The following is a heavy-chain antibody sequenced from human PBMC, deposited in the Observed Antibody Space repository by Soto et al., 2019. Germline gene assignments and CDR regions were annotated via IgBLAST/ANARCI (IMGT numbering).Heavy chain of an antibody. D-gene: IGHD2-8*02. J-gene: IGHJ6*03. CDR2: ISSNGGST. V-gene: IGHV3-64*01. CDR1: GFTFSSYA. CDR3: ASSPGYYYYYMDV. Sequence: GGSLRLSCAASGFTFSSYAMHWVRQAPGKGLEYVSAISSNGGSTYYANSVKGRLTISRDNSKNTLYLQMGSLRAEDMAVYYCASSPGYYYYYMDVWGKGTTVTVSS.